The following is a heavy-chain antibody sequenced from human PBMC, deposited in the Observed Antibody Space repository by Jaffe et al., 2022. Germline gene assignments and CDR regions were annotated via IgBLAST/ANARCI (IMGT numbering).Heavy chain of an antibody. Sequence: EVQLVESGGGLVQPGGSLRLSCAASGFTFSSYWMSWVRQAPGKGLEWVANIKQDGSEKYYVDSVKGRFTISRDNAKNSLYLQMNSLRAEDTAVYYCAREYLSAAGTLEDYFDYWGQGTLVTVSS. J-gene: IGHJ4*02. CDR1: GFTFSSYW. D-gene: IGHD6-13*01. CDR3: AREYLSAAGTLEDYFDY. V-gene: IGHV3-7*05. CDR2: IKQDGSEK.